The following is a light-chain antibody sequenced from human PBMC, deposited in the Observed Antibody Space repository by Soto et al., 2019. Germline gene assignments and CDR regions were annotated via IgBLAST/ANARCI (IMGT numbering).Light chain of an antibody. Sequence: QSALTRHRSVSGSPGQSITISCTGTSSDVGGYNYVSWYRQHPGKAPKLMIYDVSKRPSGVPDRFSGSKSGNTASLTISGLQAEDEADYYCCSYAGSYTHYVFGTGTKLTVL. J-gene: IGLJ1*01. CDR2: DVS. V-gene: IGLV2-11*01. CDR1: SSDVGGYNY. CDR3: CSYAGSYTHYV.